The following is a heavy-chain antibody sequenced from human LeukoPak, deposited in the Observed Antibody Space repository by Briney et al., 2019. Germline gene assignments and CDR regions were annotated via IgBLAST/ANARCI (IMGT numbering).Heavy chain of an antibody. V-gene: IGHV1-69*13. CDR2: IIPIFGTA. CDR1: GGTFNNYA. J-gene: IGHJ4*02. CDR3: ARSPGDYGVL. D-gene: IGHD4-17*01. Sequence: SVKVSCKASGGTFNNYAISWVRQAPGQGLEWMGGIIPIFGTANYAQKFQGRVTITADESTSTAYMELSSLRSEDTAVYYCARSPGDYGVLWGQGTLVTVSS.